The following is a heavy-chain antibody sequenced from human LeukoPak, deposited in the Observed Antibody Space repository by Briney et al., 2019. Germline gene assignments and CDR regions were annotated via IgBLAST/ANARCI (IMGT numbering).Heavy chain of an antibody. Sequence: PGGSLRLSCAASGFTFSSYAMSWVRQAPGKGLEWVSAISGSGGSTYYADFVKGRFTISRDNSKNTLYLQMNSLRAEDTAVYYCAKFVNYDSTGLKTTFDYWGQGTLVTVSS. V-gene: IGHV3-23*01. D-gene: IGHD3-22*01. CDR1: GFTFSSYA. CDR2: ISGSGGST. CDR3: AKFVNYDSTGLKTTFDY. J-gene: IGHJ4*02.